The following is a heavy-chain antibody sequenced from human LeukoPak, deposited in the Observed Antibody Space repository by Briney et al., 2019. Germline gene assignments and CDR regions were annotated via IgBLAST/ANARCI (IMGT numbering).Heavy chain of an antibody. V-gene: IGHV4-30-4*08. CDR2: IRNSASA. CDR1: GGSISRGNFF. Sequence: PSETLSLTCTVSGGSISRGNFFWNWIRQRPGKGLEWIGFIRNSASAFYNTSLRSRATISVDTSKNQVSLNLSSVTAADTAVYYCARGSEYSSWGPWFSVGYYYYMDVWGKGTTVTDSS. CDR3: ARGSEYSSWGPWFSVGYYYYMDV. D-gene: IGHD6-6*01. J-gene: IGHJ6*03.